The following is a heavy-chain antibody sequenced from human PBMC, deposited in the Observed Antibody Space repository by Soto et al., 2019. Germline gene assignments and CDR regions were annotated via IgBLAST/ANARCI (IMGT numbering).Heavy chain of an antibody. V-gene: IGHV4-59*01. CDR2: TSYTGNT. CDR3: ARDMAAGFTPSLDP. CDR1: EASITSYH. J-gene: IGHJ5*02. Sequence: SPMRSLTRMVAEASITSYHSCWIQQFPGKGLEWMPYTSYTGNTNYNPSLKSRVTISLDTSKNQLSRKLTSMTAADTAVYYCARDMAAGFTPSLDPWGQGTLVAVSS. D-gene: IGHD2-15*01.